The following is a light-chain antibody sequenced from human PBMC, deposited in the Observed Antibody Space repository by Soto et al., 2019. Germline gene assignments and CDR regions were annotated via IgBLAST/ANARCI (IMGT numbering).Light chain of an antibody. CDR1: QSVSNN. V-gene: IGKV3-20*01. Sequence: VLTQSPYTLSLSPGETATLSCRASQSVSNNLAWYQQKPGQAPRLLMYGASTRATGIPARFSGSGSGTDFTLTISRLEPEDFAVYYCQQYGSSPGFGGGTKV. J-gene: IGKJ4*01. CDR2: GAS. CDR3: QQYGSSPG.